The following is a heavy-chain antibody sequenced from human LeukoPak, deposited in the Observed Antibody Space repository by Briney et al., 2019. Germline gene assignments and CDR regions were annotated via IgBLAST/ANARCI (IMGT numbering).Heavy chain of an antibody. Sequence: PGGSLRLSCAASGFTFSNYGMHWVRQAPGKGLEWVAHIWYDGSNKYYADSVKGRFTISRDNSKNTLHLQMDSLRAEDTAVYYCASNSGYESAYWGQGTLVTVSS. D-gene: IGHD5-12*01. J-gene: IGHJ4*02. CDR3: ASNSGYESAY. CDR1: GFTFSNYG. CDR2: IWYDGSNK. V-gene: IGHV3-33*01.